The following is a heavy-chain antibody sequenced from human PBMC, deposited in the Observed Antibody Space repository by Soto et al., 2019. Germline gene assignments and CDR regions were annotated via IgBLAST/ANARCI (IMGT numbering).Heavy chain of an antibody. CDR2: IIPIFGTA. CDR3: ARDQYYYDSSGYSYYFDY. J-gene: IGHJ4*02. D-gene: IGHD3-22*01. CDR1: GGTFSSYA. V-gene: IGHV1-69*12. Sequence: QVQLVQSGAVVKKPGSSVKVSCKASGGTFSSYAISWVRQAPGQGLEWMGGIIPIFGTANYAQKFQGRVTITADESTSTAYMELSSLRSEDTAVYYCARDQYYYDSSGYSYYFDYWGQGTLVTVSS.